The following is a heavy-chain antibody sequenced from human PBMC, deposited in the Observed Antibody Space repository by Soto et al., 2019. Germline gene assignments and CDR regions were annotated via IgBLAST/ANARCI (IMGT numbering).Heavy chain of an antibody. V-gene: IGHV3-23*01. CDR3: ANGWAMVRGVIIQGYYYYYGMDV. D-gene: IGHD3-10*01. CDR2: ISGSGGST. J-gene: IGHJ6*02. Sequence: GGSLRLSCAASGFTFSSYAMSWVRQAPGKGLEWVSAISGSGGSTYYADSVKGRFTISRDNSKNTLYLQMNSLRAEDTAVYYCANGWAMVRGVIIQGYYYYYGMDVWGQGTTVTVSS. CDR1: GFTFSSYA.